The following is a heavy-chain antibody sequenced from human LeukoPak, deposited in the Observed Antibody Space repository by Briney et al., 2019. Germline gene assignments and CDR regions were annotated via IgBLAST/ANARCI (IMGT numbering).Heavy chain of an antibody. J-gene: IGHJ4*02. CDR2: IHASGNS. D-gene: IGHD6-13*01. V-gene: IGHV4-4*07. CDR1: GGSISSYY. CDR3: ASEIAAAGRGIGY. Sequence: SETLSLTCTVSGGSISSYYWSWIRQPAGKGLGWIGRIHASGNSNYNPSFKSRVTMSVDTSKNQFSLNLSSVTAADTAVYFCASEIAAAGRGIGYWGQGTLATVSS.